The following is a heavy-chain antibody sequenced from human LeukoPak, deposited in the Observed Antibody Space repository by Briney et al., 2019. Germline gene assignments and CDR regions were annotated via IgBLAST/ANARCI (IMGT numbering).Heavy chain of an antibody. J-gene: IGHJ3*02. V-gene: IGHV1-2*02. D-gene: IGHD2/OR15-2a*01. CDR3: ARQQFLEHDVFDI. Sequence: ASVKVSCKASGYTFTGYYMHWVRQAPGQGLEWMGWINPNSGGTNYAQKFQGRVTMTRDTSISTAYMELSRLRSDDTAVYYCARQQFLEHDVFDIWGQGTKVTVSS. CDR1: GYTFTGYY. CDR2: INPNSGGT.